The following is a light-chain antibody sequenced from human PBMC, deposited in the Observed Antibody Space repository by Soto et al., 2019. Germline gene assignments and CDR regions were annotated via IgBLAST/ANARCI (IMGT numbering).Light chain of an antibody. V-gene: IGKV1-39*01. CDR2: AAS. CDR1: QSISSY. Sequence: DIQMTQSPSSLSASVGDRVTITCRASQSISSYLNWYQQKPGKAPKLLIYAASSLQSGVPSRFSGSASGTDFTLTISSLQPEDFAVYYCQQYGSSPETFGQGTKVDIK. CDR3: QQYGSSPET. J-gene: IGKJ1*01.